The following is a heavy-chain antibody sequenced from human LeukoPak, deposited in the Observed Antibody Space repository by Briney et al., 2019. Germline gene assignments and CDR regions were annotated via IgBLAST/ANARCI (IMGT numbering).Heavy chain of an antibody. Sequence: GGSLRLSCAASGFTFSSYGMHWVRQAPGKGLEWVAVISYDGSNKYYADSVKGRFTISRDNSKNTLYLQMNSLRAEDTAVYYCAKDHTKDYGSGSYYHTYFDYWGQGTLVTVSS. CDR3: AKDHTKDYGSGSYYHTYFDY. V-gene: IGHV3-30*18. CDR1: GFTFSSYG. J-gene: IGHJ4*02. D-gene: IGHD3-10*01. CDR2: ISYDGSNK.